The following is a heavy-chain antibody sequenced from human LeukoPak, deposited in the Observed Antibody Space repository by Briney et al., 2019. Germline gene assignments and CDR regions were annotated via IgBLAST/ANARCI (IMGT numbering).Heavy chain of an antibody. Sequence: GGSLRLSCAASGFTFSSYAMSWVRQAAGKGLEWVSGMSDSGGSTYYVDSVKGRFTISRDNSKTTLYLQMNSLRAEDTAVYYDAKDHYRRYDSGSYYFDYWGQGTLVTVSS. D-gene: IGHD1-26*01. CDR1: GFTFSSYA. CDR2: MSDSGGST. CDR3: AKDHYRRYDSGSYYFDY. J-gene: IGHJ4*02. V-gene: IGHV3-23*01.